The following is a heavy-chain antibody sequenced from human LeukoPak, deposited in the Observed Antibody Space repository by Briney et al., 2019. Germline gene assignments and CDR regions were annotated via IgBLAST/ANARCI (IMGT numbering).Heavy chain of an antibody. J-gene: IGHJ4*02. D-gene: IGHD6-13*01. V-gene: IGHV3-23*01. CDR3: AKEVKKITAAGEIDY. Sequence: PGGSLRLSCAASGFTFSGFAMSWVRQAPGKGLEWVSGISGSGVSTYFADSVKGRFIIPRDNSKNTLYLQMNSLRVEDTAVYYCAKEVKKITAAGEIDYWGQGTLVTVSS. CDR2: ISGSGVST. CDR1: GFTFSGFA.